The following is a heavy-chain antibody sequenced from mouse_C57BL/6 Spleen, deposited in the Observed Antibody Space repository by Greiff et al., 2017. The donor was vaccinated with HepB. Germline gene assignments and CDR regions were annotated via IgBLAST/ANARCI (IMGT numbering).Heavy chain of an antibody. CDR1: GYTFTDYY. CDR3: ARKGYYYGSSYKYFDV. Sequence: EVQLQQSGPVLVKPGASVKMSCKASGYTFTDYYMNWVKQSHGKSLEWIGVINPYNGGTSYNQKFKGKATLTVDKSSSTAYMELNSLTSEDSAVYYCARKGYYYGSSYKYFDVWGTGTTVTVSS. CDR2: INPYNGGT. V-gene: IGHV1-19*01. D-gene: IGHD1-1*01. J-gene: IGHJ1*03.